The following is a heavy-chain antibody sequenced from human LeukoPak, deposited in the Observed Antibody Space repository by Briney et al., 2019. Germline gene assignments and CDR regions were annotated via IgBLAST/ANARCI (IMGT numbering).Heavy chain of an antibody. D-gene: IGHD3-9*01. Sequence: GGSLRPSCAASGFTFSSYSMNWVRQAPGKGLEWVSSISSSSSYIYYADSVKGRFTISRDNAKNSLYLQMNSLRAEDTAVYYCAREGYDILTGRHPPDYWGQGTLVTVSS. V-gene: IGHV3-21*01. CDR1: GFTFSSYS. CDR2: ISSSSSYI. J-gene: IGHJ4*02. CDR3: AREGYDILTGRHPPDY.